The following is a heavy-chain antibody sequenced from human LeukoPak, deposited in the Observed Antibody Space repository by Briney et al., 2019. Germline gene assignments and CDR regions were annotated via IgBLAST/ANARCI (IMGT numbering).Heavy chain of an antibody. Sequence: KPSETLSLTCAVSGGSITTYYWIWIRQPPGQALECIGYIYYTGNTKYNPSLESRVTMSIETSKNAFSLNIYSVNAAHTAVLFCASGSVVTALDPWGQGTLVTVCS. J-gene: IGHJ5*02. CDR2: IYYTGNT. D-gene: IGHD2-21*02. V-gene: IGHV4-59*01. CDR1: GGSITTYY. CDR3: ASGSVVTALDP.